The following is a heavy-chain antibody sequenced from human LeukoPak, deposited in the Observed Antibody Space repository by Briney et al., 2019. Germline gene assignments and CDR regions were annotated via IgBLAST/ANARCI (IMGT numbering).Heavy chain of an antibody. D-gene: IGHD6-6*01. CDR2: IYYSGST. CDR1: GGSIRSYY. CDR3: ARDSAYSSSSSGFDY. V-gene: IGHV4-59*12. Sequence: SETLSLTCTVSGGSIRSYYWSWIRQPPGKGLEWIGYIYYSGSTNYNPSLKSRVTISVDTSKNQFSLKLSSVTAADTAVYYCARDSAYSSSSSGFDYWGQGTLVTVSS. J-gene: IGHJ4*02.